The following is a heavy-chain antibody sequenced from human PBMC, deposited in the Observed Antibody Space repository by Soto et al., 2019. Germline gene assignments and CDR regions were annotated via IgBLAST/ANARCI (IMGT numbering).Heavy chain of an antibody. CDR3: ARDRYDFWSGYSIDS. J-gene: IGHJ4*02. CDR1: GYTFTSYG. Sequence: ASVKVSCKASGYTFTSYGITWVRQAPGQGLGWMGWISVYNGNTNYAQKFQGRVTMTTDTSTSTAYLELRSLRSDDTAVYYCARDRYDFWSGYSIDSWGQGTLVTVSS. CDR2: ISVYNGNT. V-gene: IGHV1-18*01. D-gene: IGHD3-3*01.